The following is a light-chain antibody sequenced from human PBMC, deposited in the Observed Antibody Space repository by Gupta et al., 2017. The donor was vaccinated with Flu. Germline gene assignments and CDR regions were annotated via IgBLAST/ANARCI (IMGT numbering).Light chain of an antibody. Sequence: GDRVTITCRATQSINTYLNWYQQKPGIAPKLLIYAASSLQSGVPSRCRGSGSGADFPLTISSLQPEDFTTYDCQGCYSDSRTFGQGAKVEI. CDR2: AAS. CDR3: QGCYSDSRT. CDR1: QSINTY. J-gene: IGKJ1*01. V-gene: IGKV1-39*01.